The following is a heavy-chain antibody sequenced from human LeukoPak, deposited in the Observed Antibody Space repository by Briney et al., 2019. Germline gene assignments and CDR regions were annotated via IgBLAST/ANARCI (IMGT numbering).Heavy chain of an antibody. D-gene: IGHD4-11*01. CDR3: AGTTVGFAF. Sequence: PSETLSLTCTVSGGSISSYYWSWIRQPPGKGLEWIGYIYYSGSTNYNPSLKSRVTISVDTSKNQFSLKLNSVTAADTAMYYCAGTTVGFAFWGQGTLVTVSS. CDR2: IYYSGST. J-gene: IGHJ4*02. V-gene: IGHV4-59*08. CDR1: GGSISSYY.